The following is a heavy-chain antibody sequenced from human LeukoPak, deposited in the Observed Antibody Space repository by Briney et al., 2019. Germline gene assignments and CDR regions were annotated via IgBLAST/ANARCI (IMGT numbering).Heavy chain of an antibody. V-gene: IGHV3-53*01. J-gene: IGHJ6*03. CDR3: ARSLRVRGVPDYMDV. Sequence: PGGSLRLSCAASGFIVSSNYMTWVRQAPGKGPQWVSVIHKNAITYYADTVKGRFTISRDNSKNMVYLQMNSLRAEDTAVYYCARSLRVRGVPDYMDVWGKGTTVTISS. D-gene: IGHD3-10*01. CDR1: GFIVSSNY. CDR2: IHKNAIT.